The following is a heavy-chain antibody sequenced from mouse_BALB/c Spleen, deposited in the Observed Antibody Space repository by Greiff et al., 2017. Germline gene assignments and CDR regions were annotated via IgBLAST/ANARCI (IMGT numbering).Heavy chain of an antibody. V-gene: IGHV5-9*03. CDR2: ISSGGGNT. CDR3: ARFVWSYAMDY. D-gene: IGHD2-10*02. CDR1: GFTFSSYT. Sequence: EVKVVESGGGLVKPGGSLKLSCAASGFTFSSYTMSWVRQTPEKRLEWVATISSGGGNTYYPDSVKGRFTISRDNAKNNLYLQMSSLRSEDTALYYCARFVWSYAMDYWGQGTSVTVSS. J-gene: IGHJ4*01.